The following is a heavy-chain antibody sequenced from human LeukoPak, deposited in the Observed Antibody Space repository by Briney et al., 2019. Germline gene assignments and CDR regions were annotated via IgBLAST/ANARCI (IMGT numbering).Heavy chain of an antibody. J-gene: IGHJ4*02. Sequence: ASVKVSCKASGYTFTSYGISWVRRAPGQGLEWMGWISAYNGNTNYAQKLQGRVTMTTDTSTSTAYMELRSLRSDDTAVYYCARESDYYDSSGHYDYWGQGTLVTVSS. V-gene: IGHV1-18*01. CDR3: ARESDYYDSSGHYDY. D-gene: IGHD3-22*01. CDR1: GYTFTSYG. CDR2: ISAYNGNT.